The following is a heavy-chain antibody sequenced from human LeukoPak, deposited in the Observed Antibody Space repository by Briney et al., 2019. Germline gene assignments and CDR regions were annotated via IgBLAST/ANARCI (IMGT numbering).Heavy chain of an antibody. CDR3: AKGLKTGVGPYMGYHYYMDV. Sequence: PGGSLRLSCAASGFTFSSYAMSWVRQAPGKGLEWVATVNDNGAATYYADSVKGRFTISRDNSYNTVSLQMNGLRDEDTGVYYCAKGLKTGVGPYMGYHYYMDVWGKGATVTVSS. D-gene: IGHD3-16*01. J-gene: IGHJ6*03. CDR1: GFTFSSYA. CDR2: VNDNGAAT. V-gene: IGHV3-23*01.